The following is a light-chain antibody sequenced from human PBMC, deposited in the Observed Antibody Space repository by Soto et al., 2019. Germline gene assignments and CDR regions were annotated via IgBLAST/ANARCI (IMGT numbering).Light chain of an antibody. CDR3: QQYNNWPFS. V-gene: IGKV3-15*01. Sequence: EIVMTQSPATLSVSMGERVTLSCRAGQGVTTNFAWYQQKSGQSPRLLIYDVSTRATGVPARFSGTGSETDFTLTISGLQSEDSAVYFCQQYNNWPFSFGQGTRLEI. CDR2: DVS. CDR1: QGVTTN. J-gene: IGKJ5*01.